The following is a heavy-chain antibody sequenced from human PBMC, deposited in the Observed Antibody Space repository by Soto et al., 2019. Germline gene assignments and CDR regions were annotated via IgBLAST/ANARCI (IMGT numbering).Heavy chain of an antibody. D-gene: IGHD6-19*01. J-gene: IGHJ4*02. CDR1: GFTFSSYG. CDR2: ISYDGSNK. CDR3: AIYSSGWYPLDY. V-gene: IGHV3-30*03. Sequence: QVQLVESGGGVVQPGRSLRLSCAASGFTFSSYGMHWVRQAPGKGLEWVAVISYDGSNKYYADSVKGRFTISRDNSKNALLLQMNSLRAEHTAVYYCAIYSSGWYPLDYWGQGTLVTVSS.